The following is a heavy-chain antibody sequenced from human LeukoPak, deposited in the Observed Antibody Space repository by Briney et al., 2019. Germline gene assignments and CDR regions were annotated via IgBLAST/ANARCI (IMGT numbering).Heavy chain of an antibody. CDR1: GGSISSYY. V-gene: IGHV4-59*01. D-gene: IGHD3-10*01. CDR3: ARVLPMVRGVIIPH. J-gene: IGHJ4*02. Sequence: PSETLSLTCTVSGGSISSYYWSWIRQPPGKGLEWIGYIYYSGSTNYNPSLKSRVTISVDTSKNQFSLKLSSVTAADTAVYYCARVLPMVRGVIIPHWGQGTLVTVSS. CDR2: IYYSGST.